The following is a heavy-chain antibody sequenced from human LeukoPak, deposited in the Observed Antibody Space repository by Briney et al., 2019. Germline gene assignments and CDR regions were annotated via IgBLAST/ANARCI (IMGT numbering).Heavy chain of an antibody. CDR1: GFTFSSYD. Sequence: GGSLRLSCAASGFTFSSYDMSWVRQAPGKGLEWVSAISGSGGSTYYADSVRGRFTISRDNSKNALYLQMNSLRAEDTAVYYCAKDICGSGSYYNPHNLFDPWGQGTLVTVSS. J-gene: IGHJ5*02. V-gene: IGHV3-23*01. D-gene: IGHD3-10*01. CDR3: AKDICGSGSYYNPHNLFDP. CDR2: ISGSGGST.